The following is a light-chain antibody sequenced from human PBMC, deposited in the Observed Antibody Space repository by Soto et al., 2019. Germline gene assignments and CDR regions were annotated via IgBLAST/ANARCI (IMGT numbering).Light chain of an antibody. J-gene: IGKJ4*01. V-gene: IGKV1-33*01. Sequence: DIQITQSPSSRSASVGDRVTITCQASQNIHNYLNWYQQKPGRAPKLLIYDASDLDAGVPSRFRGSGAGTDFTCTISSLQPEDIATYYCQQYDNLPLTFGGGTQVDI. CDR2: DAS. CDR3: QQYDNLPLT. CDR1: QNIHNY.